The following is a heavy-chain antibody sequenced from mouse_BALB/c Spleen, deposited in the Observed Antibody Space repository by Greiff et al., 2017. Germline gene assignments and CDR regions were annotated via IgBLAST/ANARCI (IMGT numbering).Heavy chain of an antibody. J-gene: IGHJ1*01. CDR3: TRGGNHDWYFDV. CDR1: GYTFTDYE. V-gene: IGHV1-15*01. CDR2: IDPETGGT. Sequence: QVQLQQSGAELVRPGASVTLSCKASGYTFTDYEMHWVKQTPVHGLEWIGAIDPETGGTAYNQKFKGKATLTADKSSSTAYMELRSLTSEDSAVYYCTRGGNHDWYFDVWGAGTTVTVSS. D-gene: IGHD2-1*01.